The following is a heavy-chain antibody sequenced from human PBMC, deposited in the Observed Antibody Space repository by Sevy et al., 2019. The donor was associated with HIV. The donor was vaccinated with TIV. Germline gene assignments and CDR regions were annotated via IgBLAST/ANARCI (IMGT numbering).Heavy chain of an antibody. D-gene: IGHD3-3*01. J-gene: IGHJ5*02. CDR1: GGSISSYY. CDR2: IYYSGST. V-gene: IGHV4-59*01. Sequence: SESLSLTCTVSGGSISSYYWSWIRQPPGKGLEWIGYIYYSGSTNYNPSLKSRVTISVDTSKNQFSLKLSSVTAADMAVYYCARDLESNWFDPWGQGTLVTVSS. CDR3: ARDLESNWFDP.